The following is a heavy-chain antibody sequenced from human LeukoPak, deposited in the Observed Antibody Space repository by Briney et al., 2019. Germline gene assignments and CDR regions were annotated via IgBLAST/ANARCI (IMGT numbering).Heavy chain of an antibody. CDR2: ISYDGSNK. V-gene: IGHV3-30*18. J-gene: IGHJ4*02. CDR1: GFTFSSYG. D-gene: IGHD3-10*01. CDR3: AKGGHYYGSGSYVPYPPHLGFDY. Sequence: PGRSLRLSCAASGFTFSSYGMHWVRQAPGKGLEWVAVISYDGSNKYYADSVKGRFTISRDNSKNTLYLQMNSLRAEDTAVYYCAKGGHYYGSGSYVPYPPHLGFDYWGQGTLVTVSS.